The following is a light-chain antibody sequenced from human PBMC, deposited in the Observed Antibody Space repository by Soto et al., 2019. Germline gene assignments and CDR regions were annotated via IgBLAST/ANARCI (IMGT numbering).Light chain of an antibody. CDR2: GAS. CDR3: QQYGSSPLYT. CDR1: QSVSSNY. Sequence: EIVLTQSPGTLSLSPGERATPSCGASQSVSSNYLAWYQQKPGRAPRLLIYGASSRATGIPDRFSGSGSGTDFSLTISRLEPEDFAVYYCQQYGSSPLYTFGQGTKVDIK. J-gene: IGKJ2*01. V-gene: IGKV3-20*01.